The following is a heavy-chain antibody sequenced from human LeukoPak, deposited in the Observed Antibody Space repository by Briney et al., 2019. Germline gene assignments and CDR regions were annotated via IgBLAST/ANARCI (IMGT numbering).Heavy chain of an antibody. D-gene: IGHD6-13*01. J-gene: IGHJ4*02. V-gene: IGHV3-7*03. Sequence: GGSLRLSCAASGFIFSSHWMTWVRQAPGKGLEWVADIKQDGSGKNYVDSVKGRFTVSRDNAKNSLYLQMNSLRADDTAVYYCARDRTAAAGTPRDFDYWGQGTLVTVSS. CDR3: ARDRTAAAGTPRDFDY. CDR1: GFIFSSHW. CDR2: IKQDGSGK.